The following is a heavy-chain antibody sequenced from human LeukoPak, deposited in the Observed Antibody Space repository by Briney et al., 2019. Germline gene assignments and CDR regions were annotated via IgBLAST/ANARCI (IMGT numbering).Heavy chain of an antibody. CDR3: AKDKDGWGSYRSPSAFDI. CDR1: GFTFSSYA. V-gene: IGHV3-23*01. Sequence: GGSLRLSCSASGFTFSSYAMSWVRQAPGKGLEWVSAISGSGGGTYYADSVKGRFTVSRDNAKNSLYLQMNSLRAEDMALYYCAKDKDGWGSYRSPSAFDIWGQGTMVTVSS. J-gene: IGHJ3*02. D-gene: IGHD3-16*02. CDR2: ISGSGGGT.